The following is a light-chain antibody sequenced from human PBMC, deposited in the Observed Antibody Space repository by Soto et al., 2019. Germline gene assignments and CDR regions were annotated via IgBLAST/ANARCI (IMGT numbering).Light chain of an antibody. CDR3: QQYDNWTWT. V-gene: IGKV3-15*01. CDR1: QSIGDT. Sequence: EIVMTQSPATLSVSPGGRATLSCRASQSIGDTLAWYQQKPGQAPRLLIYGASSRVTGFPARFSGSGSGTDFTLTISSLQSDDFAVSYCQQYDNWTWTFGQGTKVEIK. CDR2: GAS. J-gene: IGKJ1*01.